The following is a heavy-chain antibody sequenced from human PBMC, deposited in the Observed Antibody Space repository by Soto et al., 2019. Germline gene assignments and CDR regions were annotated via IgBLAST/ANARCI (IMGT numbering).Heavy chain of an antibody. J-gene: IGHJ6*02. D-gene: IGHD3-3*01. Sequence: PSETLSLTCIVSGGSITSYHWSWIRQFPGKGLEWIAYTSYTGNTNYNPSLQSRVTISVDTSKNQFSLKLSSVTAADTAVYYCARGGADDFWSGYYYYYYYGMDVWGQGTTVTVSS. CDR1: GGSITSYH. V-gene: IGHV4-59*12. CDR3: ARGGADDFWSGYYYYYYYGMDV. CDR2: TSYTGNT.